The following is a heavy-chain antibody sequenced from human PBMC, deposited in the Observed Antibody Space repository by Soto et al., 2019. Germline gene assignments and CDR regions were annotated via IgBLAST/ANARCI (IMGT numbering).Heavy chain of an antibody. CDR1: GGSIGSSY. Sequence: PSETPSLTCTVSGGSIGSSYWSWIRQPPGKGLEWIGYISDSGSTNYNPSLKSRVTISVDTSKNQFSLKLSSVTAADTAVYYCARQGIATAGTSLDYWGQGTLVTVSS. J-gene: IGHJ4*02. CDR3: ARQGIATAGTSLDY. CDR2: ISDSGST. D-gene: IGHD6-13*01. V-gene: IGHV4-59*08.